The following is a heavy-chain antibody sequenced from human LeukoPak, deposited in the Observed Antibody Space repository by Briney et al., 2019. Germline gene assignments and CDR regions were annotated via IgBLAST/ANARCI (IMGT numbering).Heavy chain of an antibody. CDR3: ARECIGYNPRGAYYCGMDV. CDR2: ISHDGSSK. J-gene: IGHJ6*02. Sequence: PGGSLRLSCAASGFTVSTNYMSWVRQAPGKGLEWVAVISHDGSSKSYADAVKGRFTISRDNSKNTVYLLMDSLRDDDTAVYYCARECIGYNPRGAYYCGMDVWGQGTTVTVSS. CDR1: GFTVSTNY. V-gene: IGHV3-30-3*01. D-gene: IGHD5-24*01.